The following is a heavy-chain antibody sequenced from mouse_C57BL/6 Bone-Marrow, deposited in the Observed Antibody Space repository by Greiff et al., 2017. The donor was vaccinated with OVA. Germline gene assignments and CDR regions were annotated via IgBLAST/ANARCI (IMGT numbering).Heavy chain of an antibody. CDR1: GYSITSGYY. D-gene: IGHD2-5*01. V-gene: IGHV3-6*01. CDR2: ISYDGSN. Sequence: EVKLQESGPGLVKPSQSLSLTCSVTGYSITSGYYWNWIRQFPGNKLEWMGYISYDGSNNYNPSLKNRISITRDTSKNQFFLKLNSVTTEDTATYYCARGVYSNYDYWGQGTTLTVSS. CDR3: ARGVYSNYDY. J-gene: IGHJ2*01.